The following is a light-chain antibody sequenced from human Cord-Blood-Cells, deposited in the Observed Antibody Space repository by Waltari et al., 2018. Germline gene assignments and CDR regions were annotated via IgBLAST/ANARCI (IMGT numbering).Light chain of an antibody. CDR1: QSISSY. J-gene: IGKJ2*01. V-gene: IGKV1-39*01. CDR2: AAS. CDR3: QQSYSTRYT. Sequence: DIQMNQSPSSLSASVGDRVTITCRASQSISSYLNWYQQKPGNAPKLLIYAASSLQSGVPSRFSGSGSGTDFTLTISSLQPEDFSTYYCQQSYSTRYTFGQGTKLEIK.